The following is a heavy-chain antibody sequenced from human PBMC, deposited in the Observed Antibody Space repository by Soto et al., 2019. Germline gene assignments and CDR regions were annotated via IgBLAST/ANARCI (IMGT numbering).Heavy chain of an antibody. V-gene: IGHV5-10-1*01. CDR1: GYSFTSYW. CDR2: IDPSDSYT. D-gene: IGHD3-10*01. J-gene: IGHJ6*02. Sequence: PGESLKISCKGSGYSFTSYWISWVRQMPGKGLEWMGRIDPSDSYTNYSPSFQGHVTISADKSISTAYLQWSSLKASDTAMYYCAREYYFSPDYYYGMDVWGQGTTVTVSS. CDR3: AREYYFSPDYYYGMDV.